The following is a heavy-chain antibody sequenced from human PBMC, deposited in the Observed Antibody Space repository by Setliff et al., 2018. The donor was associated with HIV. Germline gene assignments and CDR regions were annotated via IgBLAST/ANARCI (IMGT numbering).Heavy chain of an antibody. CDR2: LSGSGGST. V-gene: IGHV3-23*01. J-gene: IGHJ4*02. CDR1: ELTFSNYA. D-gene: IGHD3-10*01. CDR3: AQAQTSVSGSQCFDY. Sequence: GGSLRLSCAASELTFSNYAMTWVRQAPGKGLEWVSSLSGSGGSTYYADSVKGRFTISRDNSKNTLYLRMNSLRAEDTAVYYCAQAQTSVSGSQCFDYWGQGTLVTVSS.